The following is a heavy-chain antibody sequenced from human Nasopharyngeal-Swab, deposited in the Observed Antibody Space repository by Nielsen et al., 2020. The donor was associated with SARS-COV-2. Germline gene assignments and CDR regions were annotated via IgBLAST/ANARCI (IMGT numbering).Heavy chain of an antibody. Sequence: GGSLSLSCAASGFIFDDYAMHWVRQAPGKGLEWVSGITWNSGTIGYADSVKGRFTISRDNAKNSLYLQMNSLRAEDTALYYCAKDMAVVVPVKGEVWGMDVWGQGTTVTVSS. V-gene: IGHV3-9*01. CDR1: GFIFDDYA. CDR2: ITWNSGTI. D-gene: IGHD2-2*01. CDR3: AKDMAVVVPVKGEVWGMDV. J-gene: IGHJ6*02.